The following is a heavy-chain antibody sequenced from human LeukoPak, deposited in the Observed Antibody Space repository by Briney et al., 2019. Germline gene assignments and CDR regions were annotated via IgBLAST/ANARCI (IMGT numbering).Heavy chain of an antibody. J-gene: IGHJ6*04. D-gene: IGHD3-10*02. CDR1: GFTFSDYE. CDR3: AELGITMIGGV. V-gene: IGHV3-48*03. Sequence: GGSLRLSCAASGFTFSDYEMNWVRQAPGKGLEWLSHISISGTTIYYADSVKGRFTISRDNAKNSLYLQMNSLRAEDTAVYYCAELGITMIGGVWGKGTTVTISS. CDR2: ISISGTTI.